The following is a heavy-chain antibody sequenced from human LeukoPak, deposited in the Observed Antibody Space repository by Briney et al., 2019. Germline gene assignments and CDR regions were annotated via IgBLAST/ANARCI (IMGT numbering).Heavy chain of an antibody. Sequence: GGSLRLSCAASGFTFSSYSMNWVRQAPGKGLEWVSSISSSSSYIYYADSVKGRLTISRDNAKNSLYLQMNSLRAEDTAVYYCARGGSSSSFFDYWGQGTLVTVSS. CDR1: GFTFSSYS. D-gene: IGHD6-6*01. J-gene: IGHJ4*02. CDR2: ISSSSSYI. CDR3: ARGGSSSSFFDY. V-gene: IGHV3-21*01.